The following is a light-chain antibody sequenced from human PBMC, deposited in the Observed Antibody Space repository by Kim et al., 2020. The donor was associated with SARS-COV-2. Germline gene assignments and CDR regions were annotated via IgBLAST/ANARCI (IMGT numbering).Light chain of an antibody. Sequence: QSALTQPASMSGSPGQSITISCTGSSSDIGSYNFVSWYQQYPGKAPRVIIFEVTKRPPGISNRFSGSKSGYTASLTISGLQAEDEADYYCCAHATDRAVVFGGGTKLTVL. CDR3: CAHATDRAVV. J-gene: IGLJ2*01. V-gene: IGLV2-23*02. CDR1: SSDIGSYNF. CDR2: EVT.